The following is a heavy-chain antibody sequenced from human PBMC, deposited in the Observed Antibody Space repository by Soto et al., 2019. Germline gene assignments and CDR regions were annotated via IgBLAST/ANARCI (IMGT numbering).Heavy chain of an antibody. CDR1: GFIFRNYA. CDR2: VSANADGT. J-gene: IGHJ4*02. CDR3: SKGRLSFDF. Sequence: GGCLRLSCAASGFIFRNYAMNWVRQAPGKGLECVSFVSANADGTFYADSVKGRFSISRDNSKNTLYLQMNKLRADDTAVYYCSKGRLSFDFWGQGTLVTVSS. V-gene: IGHV3-23*01.